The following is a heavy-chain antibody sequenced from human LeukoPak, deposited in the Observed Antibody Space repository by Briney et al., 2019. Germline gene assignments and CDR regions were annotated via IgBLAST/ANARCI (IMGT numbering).Heavy chain of an antibody. CDR3: AREGLDGSGSYYSYYFDY. J-gene: IGHJ4*02. CDR1: GGSLSSGGYY. V-gene: IGHV4-31*03. CDR2: IYYSGST. D-gene: IGHD3-10*01. Sequence: PSETLSLTCTVSGGSLSSGGYYWSWIRQHPGKGLEWIGHIYYSGSTYYNPSLKSRVTISIDTSKNQFSLKLSSVTAADTAVYYCAREGLDGSGSYYSYYFDYWGQGTLVTVSS.